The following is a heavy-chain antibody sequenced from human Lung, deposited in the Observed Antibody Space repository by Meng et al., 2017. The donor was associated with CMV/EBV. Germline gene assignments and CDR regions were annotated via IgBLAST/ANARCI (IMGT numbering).Heavy chain of an antibody. V-gene: IGHV1-2*02. CDR3: ARDNNWGPDY. D-gene: IGHD7-27*01. CDR1: GYTSTAHY. Sequence: SVNVSCKASGYTSTAHYFHWVRQAPGQGLEWMGWIHPHRGDTNYAQQFQGRVTLTRDTSINTGYMELTRLTSDDTAVYYCARDNNWGPDYWGQGTLVTVSS. CDR2: IHPHRGDT. J-gene: IGHJ4*02.